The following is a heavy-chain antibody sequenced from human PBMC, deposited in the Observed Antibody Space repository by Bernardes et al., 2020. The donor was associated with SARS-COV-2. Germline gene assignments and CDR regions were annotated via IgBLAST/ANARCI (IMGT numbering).Heavy chain of an antibody. D-gene: IGHD5-18*01. CDR3: ARRASGDGYSVDY. V-gene: IGHV3-33*03. Sequence: GSLRLSCAASGFIFSNYGFHWVRQAPGKGLEWVAHIYSDGSYQHHADSVKGRFTISRDNSKNTLYLQMNSLRDDDTAVYHCARRASGDGYSVDYWGQGILVTVS. CDR2: IYSDGSYQ. CDR1: GFIFSNYG. J-gene: IGHJ4*02.